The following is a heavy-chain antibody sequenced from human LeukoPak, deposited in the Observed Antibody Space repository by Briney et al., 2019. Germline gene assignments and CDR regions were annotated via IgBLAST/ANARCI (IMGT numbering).Heavy chain of an antibody. CDR2: ISSSSSYI. V-gene: IGHV3-21*01. CDR1: GFTFSSYS. CDR3: ARRPYYYGGGGEYFDY. D-gene: IGHD3-10*01. J-gene: IGHJ4*02. Sequence: GGSLRLSCAASGFTFSSYSMNWVRQAPGKGLDWVSSISSSSSYIYYADSVKGRFTISRDNAKNSLYLQMNSLRAEDTAVCYCARRPYYYGGGGEYFDYWGQGTLVTVSS.